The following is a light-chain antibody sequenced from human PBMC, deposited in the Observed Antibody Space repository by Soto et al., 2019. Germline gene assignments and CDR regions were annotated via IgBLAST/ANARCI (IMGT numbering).Light chain of an antibody. CDR1: SSNIGNNY. Sequence: QALVTQPPSVSAAPGQTVTISCSGSSSNIGNNYVSWYQQLPGTAPKLLIYENNKRPSGIPDRFSGSKSGTSATLGITGLQTGDEADYYCGTWDSSLSAGVFGTGTKVTVL. CDR3: GTWDSSLSAGV. CDR2: ENN. J-gene: IGLJ1*01. V-gene: IGLV1-51*02.